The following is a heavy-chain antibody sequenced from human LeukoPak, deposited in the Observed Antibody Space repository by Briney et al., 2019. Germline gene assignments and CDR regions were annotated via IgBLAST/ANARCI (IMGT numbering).Heavy chain of an antibody. D-gene: IGHD6-19*01. J-gene: IGHJ4*02. CDR1: GFTFNTYV. Sequence: GGSLRLSCAASGFTFNTYVMSWVRQTPGRGLQWVSSIKSGGGTDYADSVKGRFTISRDNSKNTLYLQMNSLRAEDTSIYYCTKVRPPPGSGWYGGDDYWGQGTLVTVSS. CDR2: IKSGGGT. V-gene: IGHV3-23*01. CDR3: TKVRPPPGSGWYGGDDY.